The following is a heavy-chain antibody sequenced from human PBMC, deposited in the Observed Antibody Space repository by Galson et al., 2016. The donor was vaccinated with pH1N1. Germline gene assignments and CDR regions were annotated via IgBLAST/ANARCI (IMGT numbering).Heavy chain of an antibody. V-gene: IGHV3-74*01. CDR1: GLSFSSSV. CDR3: IREMA. J-gene: IGHJ5*02. CDR2: LKSDGTST. D-gene: IGHD5-24*01. Sequence: SLRLSCAGSGLSFSSSVFSWIRQTPGKGLEWVSLLKSDGTSTNYAVSVKGRFTISRDSAKSTLYLQMNSLRVEDTAVYYCIREMAWGQGILVTVSS.